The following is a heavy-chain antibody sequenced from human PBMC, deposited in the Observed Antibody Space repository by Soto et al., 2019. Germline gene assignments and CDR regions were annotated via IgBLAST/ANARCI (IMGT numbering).Heavy chain of an antibody. CDR2: IIPLFRTP. V-gene: IGHV1-69*12. CDR3: SRHNVRLQLGVTYYSILDV. D-gene: IGHD4-4*01. CDR1: GGTFSSSA. Sequence: QVQLVQSGAEMKEPGSSVKVSCKTSGGTFSSSAISWLRQAPGQGLEWMGGIIPLFRTPDYAQKFQGRVTIAADESTSTAYMELSSLRSEDTAVYNWSRHNVRLQLGVTYYSILDVWGQGTTITVSS. J-gene: IGHJ6*02.